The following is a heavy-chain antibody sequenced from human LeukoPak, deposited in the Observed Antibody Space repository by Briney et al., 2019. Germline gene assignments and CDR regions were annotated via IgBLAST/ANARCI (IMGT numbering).Heavy chain of an antibody. V-gene: IGHV3-23*01. CDR3: ARAGGSYYFDY. CDR1: GFTFSSYA. Sequence: GGSLRLSCAASGFTFSSYAMSWVRQAPGKGLEWVSAISGSGGSTYYADPVKGRFTISRDNSKNTLYLQMNSLRAEDTAVYYCARAGGSYYFDYWGQGTLVTVSS. CDR2: ISGSGGST. J-gene: IGHJ4*02. D-gene: IGHD1-26*01.